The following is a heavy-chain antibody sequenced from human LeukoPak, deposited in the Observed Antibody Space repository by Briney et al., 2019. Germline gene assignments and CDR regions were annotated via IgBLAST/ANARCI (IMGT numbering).Heavy chain of an antibody. J-gene: IGHJ4*02. CDR1: GGSISSYY. V-gene: IGHV4-59*12. CDR2: IYYSGST. CDR3: ARDRGGPIAAAGTSFLDY. Sequence: PSETLSLTCTVSGGSISSYYWSWIRQPPGKGLEWVGYIYYSGSTNYNPSLKSRVTISVDTSKNQFSLKLSSVTAADTAVYYCARDRGGPIAAAGTSFLDYWGQGTLVTVSS. D-gene: IGHD6-13*01.